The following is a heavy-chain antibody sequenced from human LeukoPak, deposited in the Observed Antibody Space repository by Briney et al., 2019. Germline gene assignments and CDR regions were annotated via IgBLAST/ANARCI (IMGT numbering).Heavy chain of an antibody. J-gene: IGHJ5*02. CDR2: MNPNSGNT. CDR1: GYTFTSYD. Sequence: ASVKVSCKASGYTFTSYDINWVRQATGQGLEWMGWMNPNSGNTGYAQKFQGSVTITRNTSISTAYMELSSLRSEDTAVYYCARDGLYCSGGSCYSHNWFDPWGQGTLVTVSS. CDR3: ARDGLYCSGGSCYSHNWFDP. V-gene: IGHV1-8*03. D-gene: IGHD2-15*01.